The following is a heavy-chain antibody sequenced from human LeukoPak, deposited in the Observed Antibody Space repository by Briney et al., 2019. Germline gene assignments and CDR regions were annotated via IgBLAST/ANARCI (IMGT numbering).Heavy chain of an antibody. CDR1: GFTFSSYA. CDR3: ARAYCGGDCYSAY. CDR2: ISYDGSNK. Sequence: PGGSRRVSCAASGFTFSSYAMHWVRQAPGKGLEWVAVISYDGSNKYYADSVKGRFTISRDNSKNTLYLQMNSLRAEDTAVYYCARAYCGGDCYSAYWGQGTLVTVSS. V-gene: IGHV3-30*04. D-gene: IGHD2-21*02. J-gene: IGHJ4*02.